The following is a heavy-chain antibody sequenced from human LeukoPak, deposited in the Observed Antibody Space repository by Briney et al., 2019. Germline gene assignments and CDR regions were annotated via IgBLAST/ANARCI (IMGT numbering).Heavy chain of an antibody. CDR1: GFTFSSYA. V-gene: IGHV3-23*01. J-gene: IGHJ4*02. CDR3: AKDSDGRGYDWGETYFGY. Sequence: GGSLRLSCAASGFTFSSYAMSWVRQAPGKGLEWVSAISGSGGSTYYADSVKGRFTISRDNSKNTLYLQMNSLRAEDTAVYYCAKDSDGRGYDWGETYFGYWGQGTLVTVSS. D-gene: IGHD5-12*01. CDR2: ISGSGGST.